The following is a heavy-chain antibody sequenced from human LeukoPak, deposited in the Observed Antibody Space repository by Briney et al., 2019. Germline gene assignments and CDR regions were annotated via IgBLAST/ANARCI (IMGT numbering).Heavy chain of an antibody. Sequence: PGGSLRLSCGVSGFTFSSYSMIWVRQAPGKGLQWVANMKKDGSETKYVDFVKGRFIMSRDNTKNTLYLQMNSLRAEDTAVYYCGRHRSGSGTYFIDHWGQGTLVSVAS. CDR3: GRHRSGSGTYFIDH. CDR2: MKKDGSET. J-gene: IGHJ4*02. D-gene: IGHD3-10*01. CDR1: GFTFSSYS. V-gene: IGHV3-7*01.